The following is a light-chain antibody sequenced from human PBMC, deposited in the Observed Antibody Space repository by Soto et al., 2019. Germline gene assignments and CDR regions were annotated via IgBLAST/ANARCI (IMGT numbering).Light chain of an antibody. Sequence: EIVMTQSPATLSVSPGERATLSCRASQYVGPNVDWYQQIPGQAPRLLIYGATTRVTGIAARFSGSGSGTDFTLTISSLQSEDSAVYYCQHGRAFGPGTKLEI. J-gene: IGKJ1*01. CDR2: GAT. CDR3: QHGRA. CDR1: QYVGPN. V-gene: IGKV3-15*01.